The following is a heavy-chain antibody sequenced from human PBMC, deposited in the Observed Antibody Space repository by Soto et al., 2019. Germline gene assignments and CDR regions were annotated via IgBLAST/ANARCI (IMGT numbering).Heavy chain of an antibody. CDR2: ISSSSSYI. D-gene: IGHD4-4*01. J-gene: IGHJ5*02. V-gene: IGHV3-21*01. Sequence: GGSLRLSCAASGFTFSSYSMNWVRQAPGKGLEWVSSISSSSSYIYYADSVKGRFTISRDNAKNSLYLQMNSLRAEDTAVYYCARENDVPDYSNYPADWFDPWGQGTLVTVSS. CDR1: GFTFSSYS. CDR3: ARENDVPDYSNYPADWFDP.